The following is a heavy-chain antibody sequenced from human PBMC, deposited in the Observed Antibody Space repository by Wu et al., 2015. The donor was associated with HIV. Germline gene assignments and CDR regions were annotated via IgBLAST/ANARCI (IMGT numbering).Heavy chain of an antibody. J-gene: IGHJ6*02. CDR3: AESGDYYDSSGYYQQNV. V-gene: IGHV1-69*12. CDR2: TIPVFGTA. Sequence: QVQLVQSGAEVKKPGSSVKVSCKASGDTFNNYAVSWVRQAPGQGLEWMAGTIPVFGTANYAQKFQGRVTITADESTSTAYMELSSLRSEDTAVYYCAESGDYYDSSGYYQQNVWGQGTTVTVSS. D-gene: IGHD3-22*01. CDR1: GDTFNNYA.